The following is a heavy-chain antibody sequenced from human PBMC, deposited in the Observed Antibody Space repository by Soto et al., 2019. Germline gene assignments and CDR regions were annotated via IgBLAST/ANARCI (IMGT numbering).Heavy chain of an antibody. Sequence: PGGSLRLSCAASGFTFSSYDMHWVRQAPGKGLEWVAVIWYDGSNKYYADSVKGRFTISRDNSKNTLYLQMNSLRAEDTAVYYCARTGYCSGGSCYDEGVWRPNYFYYYMDVWGKGTTVTVSS. D-gene: IGHD2-15*01. J-gene: IGHJ6*03. CDR1: GFTFSSYD. CDR2: IWYDGSNK. CDR3: ARTGYCSGGSCYDEGVWRPNYFYYYMDV. V-gene: IGHV3-33*01.